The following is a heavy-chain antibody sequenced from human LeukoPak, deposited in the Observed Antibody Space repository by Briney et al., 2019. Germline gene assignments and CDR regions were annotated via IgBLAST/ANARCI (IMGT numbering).Heavy chain of an antibody. V-gene: IGHV3-53*01. CDR3: ARALNGLDI. D-gene: IGHD2-8*01. CDR1: GLIVSSNY. Sequence: GGSLRLSCAASGLIVSSNYMTWVRQAPGKGLEWVSVIYSGGSIYYADSVKGRFTISRDNSRNTLYLQMNSLRAEDTAVYYCARALNGLDIWGPGTLVTVSS. J-gene: IGHJ3*02. CDR2: IYSGGSI.